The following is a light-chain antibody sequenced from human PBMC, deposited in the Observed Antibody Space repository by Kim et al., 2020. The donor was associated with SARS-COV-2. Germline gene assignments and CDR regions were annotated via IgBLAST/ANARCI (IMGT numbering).Light chain of an antibody. CDR1: HIIAGSF. Sequence: MLTQSPGTLSLSPGERAILSCRASHIIAGSFLAWYQQKPGQAPRLLIYGASSRATGIPDRFSGSQSGTDFTLTISRLEPEDFAVYYCQFFGSSVWTFGQGTKVDIK. CDR3: QFFGSSVWT. V-gene: IGKV3-20*01. J-gene: IGKJ1*01. CDR2: GAS.